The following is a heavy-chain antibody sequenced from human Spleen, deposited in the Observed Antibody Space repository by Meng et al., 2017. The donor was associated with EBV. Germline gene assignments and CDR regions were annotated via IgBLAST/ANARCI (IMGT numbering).Heavy chain of an antibody. CDR2: LYYNGST. D-gene: IGHD3-10*01. V-gene: IGHV4-39*01. J-gene: IGHJ5*02. CDR1: RGSITSSSFY. CDR3: ARLEGDGTGSYFVT. Sequence: QLQLQGSGPGLVRPSETLSVTCTVSRGSITSSSFYWGWVRQPPGKGLEWIGSLYYNGSTFYSLSLNRRVTISADTSRRQFSLKFNSVTPADTAVYFCARLEGDGTGSYFVTWGQGTLVTVSS.